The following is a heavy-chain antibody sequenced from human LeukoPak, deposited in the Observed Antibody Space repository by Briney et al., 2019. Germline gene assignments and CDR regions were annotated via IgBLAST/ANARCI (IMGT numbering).Heavy chain of an antibody. CDR2: IYYSGST. D-gene: IGHD3-16*02. J-gene: IGHJ5*02. Sequence: SETLSLTCTVSGGSISSYYWSWIRQPPGKGLEWIGYIYYSGSTNYNPSLKSRVTISVDTSKNQFSLKLSSVTAADTAVYYCARVRPVSRFDPWGQGTLVTVSS. CDR3: ARVRPVSRFDP. CDR1: GGSISSYY. V-gene: IGHV4-59*01.